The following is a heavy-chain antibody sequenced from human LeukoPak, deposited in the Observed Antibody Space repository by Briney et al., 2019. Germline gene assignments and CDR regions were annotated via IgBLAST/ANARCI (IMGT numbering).Heavy chain of an antibody. CDR2: IIPIFGTA. V-gene: IGHV1-69*05. Sequence: ASVKVSCKASGGTFSSYAISWVRQAPGQGLEWMGGIIPIFGTANYAQKFQGRVTITTDESTSTAYMELSSLRSEDTAVYYCARVTTMIVRGAFDIWGQGTMVTVSS. CDR1: GGTFSSYA. D-gene: IGHD3-22*01. J-gene: IGHJ3*02. CDR3: ARVTTMIVRGAFDI.